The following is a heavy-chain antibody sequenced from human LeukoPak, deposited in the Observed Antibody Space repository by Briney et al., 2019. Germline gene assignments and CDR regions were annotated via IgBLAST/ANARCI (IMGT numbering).Heavy chain of an antibody. Sequence: ASVKVSCKASGYTFSSYYMHWVRQAPGQGLEWMGIINPSCGSTSYAQKFQGRVTMTRDTSTSTVYMELSSLRSEDTAVYYCASEQPTVTTGNFDYWGQGTLVTVSS. J-gene: IGHJ4*02. D-gene: IGHD4-17*01. CDR1: GYTFSSYY. CDR3: ASEQPTVTTGNFDY. CDR2: INPSCGST. V-gene: IGHV1-46*01.